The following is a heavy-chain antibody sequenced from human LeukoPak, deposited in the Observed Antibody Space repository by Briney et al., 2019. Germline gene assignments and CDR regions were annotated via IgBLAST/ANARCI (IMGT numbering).Heavy chain of an antibody. D-gene: IGHD5-18*01. J-gene: IGHJ4*02. CDR1: GVSISDYF. V-gene: IGHV4-59*01. CDR3: ARQRFSYGSGSPYDS. Sequence: SETLSLTCTVSGVSISDYFWSWLRQPPGKGLEWIGYIYYSGSTNYNPSLKSRVTISVDTSKSHFSLKLSSVTAADTAVYYCARQRFSYGSGSPYDSSGQGTLVTVSS. CDR2: IYYSGST.